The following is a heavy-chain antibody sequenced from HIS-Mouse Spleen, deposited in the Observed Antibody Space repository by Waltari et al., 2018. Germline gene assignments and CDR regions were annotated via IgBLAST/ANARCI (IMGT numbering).Heavy chain of an antibody. CDR3: AREIPYSSSWYDWYFDL. CDR2: IYYSGST. Sequence: QLQLQESGPGLVKPSETLSLTCALSGGPLRTSSYYWGWIRQPPGKGLEWVGSIYYSGSTYYNPSLKSRVTISVDTSKNQFSLKLSSVTAADTAVYYCAREIPYSSSWYDWYFDLWGRGTLVTVSS. V-gene: IGHV4-39*07. CDR1: GGPLRTSSYY. D-gene: IGHD6-13*01. J-gene: IGHJ2*01.